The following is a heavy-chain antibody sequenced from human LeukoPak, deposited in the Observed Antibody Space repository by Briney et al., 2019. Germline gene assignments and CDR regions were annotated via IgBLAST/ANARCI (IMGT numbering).Heavy chain of an antibody. Sequence: ASVKVSCKASGGTFSSYAISWVRQAPGQGLEWMGRIIPILGIANYAQKFQGRVTITADKSTSTAYMELSSLRSEDTAVYYCARGFSSSSWYLGYWGQGTLVTVSS. D-gene: IGHD6-13*01. J-gene: IGHJ4*02. CDR3: ARGFSSSSWYLGY. CDR2: IIPILGIA. V-gene: IGHV1-69*04. CDR1: GGTFSSYA.